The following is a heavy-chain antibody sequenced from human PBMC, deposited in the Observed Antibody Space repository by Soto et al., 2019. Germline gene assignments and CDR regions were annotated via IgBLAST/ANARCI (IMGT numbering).Heavy chain of an antibody. Sequence: QITLKESGPTLVKPTQTLTLTCTFSGFSLSTSGVGVGWIRQPPGKALEWLALIYWDDDKRYSPSLKSRLTITKDTSKNQVVLTMTNMDPVDTATYYCAHRRMYYDSSGYPTENWGQGTLVTVSS. D-gene: IGHD3-22*01. CDR2: IYWDDDK. CDR3: AHRRMYYDSSGYPTEN. J-gene: IGHJ4*02. CDR1: GFSLSTSGVG. V-gene: IGHV2-5*02.